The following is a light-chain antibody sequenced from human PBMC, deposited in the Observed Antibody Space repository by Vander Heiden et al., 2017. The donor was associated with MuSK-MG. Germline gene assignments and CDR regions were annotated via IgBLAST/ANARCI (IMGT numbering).Light chain of an antibody. CDR1: QSISIW. Sequence: DIQMTQSPSTLSASIGDRVTITCRASQSISIWLAWYQQKPGKAPKVLISKASTLERGVPSRCSGSGSGTEFTLTISSLQPDDFATYYCQHYNNYPQTFGGGTKVDI. V-gene: IGKV1-5*03. CDR3: QHYNNYPQT. J-gene: IGKJ4*01. CDR2: KAS.